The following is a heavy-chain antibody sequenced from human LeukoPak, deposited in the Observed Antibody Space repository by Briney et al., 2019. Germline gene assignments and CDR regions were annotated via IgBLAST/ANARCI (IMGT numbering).Heavy chain of an antibody. V-gene: IGHV3-48*04. Sequence: GGSLRLSCSASGFTFTTYGMNWVRQAPGKGLEWVSYISSSGSTIYYADSVKGRFTISRDNAKNSLYLQMNSLRAEDTAVYYCARDSRAVRGACDYWGQGTLVTVSS. D-gene: IGHD3-10*01. CDR2: ISSSGSTI. CDR1: GFTFTTYG. CDR3: ARDSRAVRGACDY. J-gene: IGHJ4*02.